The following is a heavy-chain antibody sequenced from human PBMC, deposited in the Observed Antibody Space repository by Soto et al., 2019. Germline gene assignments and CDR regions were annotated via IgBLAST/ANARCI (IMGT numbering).Heavy chain of an antibody. Sequence: GGSLRLSCAASGFTFSSYAMSWVRQAPGKGLEWVSAISGSGGSTYYADSVRGRFTISRDNSKNTLYLQMNSLRAEDTAVYYCAILSGLARTSGIDYWGQGTLVTGSA. V-gene: IGHV3-23*01. CDR3: AILSGLARTSGIDY. CDR2: ISGSGGST. CDR1: GFTFSSYA. J-gene: IGHJ4*02. D-gene: IGHD3-10*01.